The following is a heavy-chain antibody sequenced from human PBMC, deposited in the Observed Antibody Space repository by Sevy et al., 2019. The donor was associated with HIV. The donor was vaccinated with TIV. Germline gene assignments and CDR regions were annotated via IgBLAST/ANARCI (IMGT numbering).Heavy chain of an antibody. V-gene: IGHV3-30*03. CDR3: ARGRQDDFWSGYHYYYYYYGMDV. CDR1: GFTFSSYG. CDR2: ISYDGSNK. Sequence: GGSLRLSCAASGFTFSSYGMHWVRQAPGKGLEWVAVISYDGSNKYYADSVKGRFTISRDNAKNTLYLQMNSLRAEDTAVYYCARGRQDDFWSGYHYYYYYYGMDVWGQGTTVTVSS. J-gene: IGHJ6*02. D-gene: IGHD3-3*01.